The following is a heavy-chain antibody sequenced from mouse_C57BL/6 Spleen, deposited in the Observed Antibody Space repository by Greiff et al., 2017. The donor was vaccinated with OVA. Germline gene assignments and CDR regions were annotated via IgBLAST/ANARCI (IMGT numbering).Heavy chain of an antibody. CDR3: ARGVYYDYDGGAYAMDY. V-gene: IGHV1-81*01. CDR2: IYPRSGNT. J-gene: IGHJ4*01. Sequence: VQLQQSGAELARPGASVKLSCKASGYTFTSYGISWVKQRTGQGLEWIGEIYPRSGNTYYNEKFKGKATLTADKSSSTAYMELRSLTSEDSAVYFCARGVYYDYDGGAYAMDYWGQGTSVTVSS. CDR1: GYTFTSYG. D-gene: IGHD2-4*01.